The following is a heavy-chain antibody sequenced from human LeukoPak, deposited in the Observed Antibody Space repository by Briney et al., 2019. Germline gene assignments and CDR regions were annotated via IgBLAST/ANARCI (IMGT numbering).Heavy chain of an antibody. D-gene: IGHD3-3*01. V-gene: IGHV1-24*01. Sequence: ASVKVSCKVSGYTLTELSMHLVRQAPGKGLEWMGGFDPEDGETIYAQKFQGRVTMTEDTSTDTAYMELSSLRSEDTAVYYCATALTTDDFWSGYYYFDYWGQGTLVTVSS. CDR2: FDPEDGET. CDR3: ATALTTDDFWSGYYYFDY. CDR1: GYTLTELS. J-gene: IGHJ4*02.